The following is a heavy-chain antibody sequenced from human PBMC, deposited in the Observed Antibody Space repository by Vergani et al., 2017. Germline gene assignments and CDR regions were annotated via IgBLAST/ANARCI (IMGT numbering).Heavy chain of an antibody. Sequence: QVQLVQSGAEVKKPGSSVKVSCKASGGTFSSYAISWVRQAPGQGLEWMGGIIPIFGTANYAQKFQGRVTITADESTSTAYRELSSLRSEDTAVYYCARAGRGGFGELVYYYGMDVWGQGTTVTVSS. D-gene: IGHD3-10*01. CDR3: ARAGRGGFGELVYYYGMDV. V-gene: IGHV1-69*01. CDR1: GGTFSSYA. CDR2: IIPIFGTA. J-gene: IGHJ6*02.